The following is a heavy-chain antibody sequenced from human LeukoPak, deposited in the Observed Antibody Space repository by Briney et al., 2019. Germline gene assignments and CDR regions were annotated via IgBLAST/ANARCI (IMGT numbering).Heavy chain of an antibody. CDR2: IWYDGSNK. D-gene: IGHD2-21*01. J-gene: IGHJ4*02. Sequence: GGSLRLSCAASGFTFSSYGMHWVRQAPGKGLEWVAVIWYDGSNKYYADSVKGRFTISRDNSKNTLYLQMNSLRAEDTAVYYCAKDRYRGGKPFDYWGQGTLATVSS. CDR1: GFTFSSYG. V-gene: IGHV3-33*06. CDR3: AKDRYRGGKPFDY.